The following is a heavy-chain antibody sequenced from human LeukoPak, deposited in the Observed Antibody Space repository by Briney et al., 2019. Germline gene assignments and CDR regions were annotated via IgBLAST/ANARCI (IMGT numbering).Heavy chain of an antibody. CDR2: INPNTGGT. D-gene: IGHD5-12*01. CDR1: GYTFTGYF. CDR3: ARGGLPIYYYYMDV. V-gene: IGHV1-2*02. Sequence: ASVKVSCKASGYTFTGYFMNWVRQAPGQGLEWMGWINPNTGGTNEAQKFQGRVIMTRDTSISTADMELTRLRSDDTAVYYCARGGLPIYYYYMDVWGKGTTVTVSS. J-gene: IGHJ6*03.